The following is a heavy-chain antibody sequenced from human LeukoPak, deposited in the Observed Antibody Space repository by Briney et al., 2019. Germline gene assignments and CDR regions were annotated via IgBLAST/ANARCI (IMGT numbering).Heavy chain of an antibody. CDR3: ARAGAIFGVPGAFDL. Sequence: GSSVKVSCKASGGTFRSSPMYWVRQARGQGLEWMGGIIPVYGAATYSQKFQGRVTITADESTTTAYMELRSLRSGDTGIYYCARAGAIFGVPGAFDLWGQGTFVSVSS. CDR1: GGTFRSSP. J-gene: IGHJ3*01. D-gene: IGHD3-3*02. CDR2: IIPVYGAA. V-gene: IGHV1-69*13.